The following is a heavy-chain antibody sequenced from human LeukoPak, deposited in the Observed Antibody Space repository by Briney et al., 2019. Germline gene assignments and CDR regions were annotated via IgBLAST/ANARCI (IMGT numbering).Heavy chain of an antibody. V-gene: IGHV4-34*01. D-gene: IGHD6-13*01. CDR2: INHSGST. CDR3: AREKQLGHGGAFDI. CDR1: GVSFSGYY. Sequence: PSETLSLTCAVYGVSFSGYYWSWIRQPPGKGLEWIGEINHSGSTNYNPSLKSRVTISVDTSKNQFSLKLSSVTAADTAVYYCAREKQLGHGGAFDIWGQGTMVTVSS. J-gene: IGHJ3*02.